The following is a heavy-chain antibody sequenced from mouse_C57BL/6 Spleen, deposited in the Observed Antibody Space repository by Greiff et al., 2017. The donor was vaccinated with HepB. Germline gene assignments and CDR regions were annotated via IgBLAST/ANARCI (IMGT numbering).Heavy chain of an antibody. Sequence: EVKLMESGPGLVKPSQSLSLTCSVTGYSITSGYYWNWIRQFPGNKLEWMGYISYDGSNNYNPSLKNRISITRDTSKNQFFLKLNSVTTEDTATYYCARSGHGFAYWGQGTLVTVSA. CDR1: GYSITSGYY. J-gene: IGHJ3*01. V-gene: IGHV3-6*01. CDR2: ISYDGSN. D-gene: IGHD1-1*01. CDR3: ARSGHGFAY.